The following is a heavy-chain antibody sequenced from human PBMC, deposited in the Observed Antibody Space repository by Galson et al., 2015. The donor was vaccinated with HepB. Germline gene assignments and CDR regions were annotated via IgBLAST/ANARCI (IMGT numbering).Heavy chain of an antibody. Sequence: SLRLSCAASGFTFSSYGMHWVRQAPGKGLEWVAVISYDGSNKYYADSVKGRFTISRDNSKNTLYLQMNSLRAEDTAVYYCAKDLSVVAAIPTDYWGQGTLVTVSS. CDR3: AKDLSVVAAIPTDY. J-gene: IGHJ4*02. CDR1: GFTFSSYG. CDR2: ISYDGSNK. V-gene: IGHV3-30*18. D-gene: IGHD2-15*01.